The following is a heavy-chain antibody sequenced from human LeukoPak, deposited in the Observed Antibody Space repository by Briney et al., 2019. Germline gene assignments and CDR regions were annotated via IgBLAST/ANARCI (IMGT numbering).Heavy chain of an antibody. V-gene: IGHV4-59*01. CDR1: GGSISSDY. J-gene: IGHJ4*02. CDR3: ARTLDSGSADF. CDR2: IHNSGTT. Sequence: SETLSLTCTVSGGSISSDYWSWIRQPPGKGLEWIAYIHNSGTTNYNPSLESRVTMSVDTSKNQFSLKVNSVTTADTAVYYCARTLDSGSADFWGQGTLVTVSS. D-gene: IGHD6-6*01.